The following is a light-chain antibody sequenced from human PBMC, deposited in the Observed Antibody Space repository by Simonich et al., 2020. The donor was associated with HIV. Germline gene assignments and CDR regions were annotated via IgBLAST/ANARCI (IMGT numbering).Light chain of an antibody. J-gene: IGKJ1*01. V-gene: IGKV4-1*01. Sequence: DIVMTQSPDSLTVSLGERATINCKSSQNLLYSSNNKNYLAWYQQKPGQPPKLLIYWASTREAGVPDRFSGSGSGTDFTLTISSLQAEDVAVYYCQHYSNAPRTFGQGTKVEIK. CDR1: QNLLYSSNNKNY. CDR2: WAS. CDR3: QHYSNAPRT.